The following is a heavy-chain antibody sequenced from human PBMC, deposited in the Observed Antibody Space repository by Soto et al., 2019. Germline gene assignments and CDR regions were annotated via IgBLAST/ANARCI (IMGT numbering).Heavy chain of an antibody. CDR2: ISGRSTVI. J-gene: IGHJ4*02. CDR3: ARVRSGSYYYLDY. D-gene: IGHD1-26*01. CDR1: GFTFDTFS. V-gene: IGHV3-48*02. Sequence: EVQLVDSGGGFVQPGGSLRLSCAASGFTFDTFSMNWIRQAPGKGLEWVSYISGRSTVIYYADSVKGRFTIPRDNAKNSLYLQMNSLRDEDSAVYYCARVRSGSYYYLDYWGQGTLVTVSS.